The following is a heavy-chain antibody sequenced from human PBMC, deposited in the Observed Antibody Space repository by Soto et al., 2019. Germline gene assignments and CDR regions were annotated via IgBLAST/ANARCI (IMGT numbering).Heavy chain of an antibody. CDR3: ARDAGYYDFWSGWDYYYYGMDV. CDR2: IYSGGST. CDR1: GFTVSSNY. D-gene: IGHD3-3*01. Sequence: PGGSLRLSCAASGFTVSSNYMSWVRQAPGKGLEWVSVIYSGGSTYYADSVKGRFTISRDNSKNTLYLQMNSLRAEDTAVYYCARDAGYYDFWSGWDYYYYGMDVWGQGTTVTVSS. J-gene: IGHJ6*02. V-gene: IGHV3-53*01.